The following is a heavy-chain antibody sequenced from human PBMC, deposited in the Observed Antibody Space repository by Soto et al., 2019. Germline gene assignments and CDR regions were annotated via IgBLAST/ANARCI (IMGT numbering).Heavy chain of an antibody. Sequence: ASVKVSCKASGYTLTNSGMSWVRQAPGQGLEWVGWISAHTGSSEYAQRFQGRVTMTTDRSTSTAYMELSSLRSEDTAVYYCATIAAASTSELYHYYGIDVWGQGTTVTVSS. CDR3: ATIAAASTSELYHYYGIDV. V-gene: IGHV1-18*01. CDR1: GYTLTNSG. J-gene: IGHJ6*02. CDR2: ISAHTGSS. D-gene: IGHD6-13*01.